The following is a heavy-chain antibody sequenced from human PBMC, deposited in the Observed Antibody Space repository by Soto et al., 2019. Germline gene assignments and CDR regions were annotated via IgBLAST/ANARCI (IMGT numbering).Heavy chain of an antibody. J-gene: IGHJ3*02. V-gene: IGHV3-21*01. CDR3: ARGLGYCNVGSCSGAFDM. CDR1: GLSFSSDS. Sequence: EVQLVESGGGLVKPGGSLRLSCTASGLSFSSDSMNWVRQAPGKGLEWVASIRGSSSYIYYADSVKGRFTISRDNAKNSVYLQMNSLRAEDTAVYYCARGLGYCNVGSCSGAFDMGGQGTMVTVSS. CDR2: IRGSSSYI. D-gene: IGHD2-15*01.